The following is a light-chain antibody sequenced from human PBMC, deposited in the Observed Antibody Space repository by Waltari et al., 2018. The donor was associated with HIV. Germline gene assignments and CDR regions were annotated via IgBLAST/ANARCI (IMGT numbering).Light chain of an antibody. CDR1: QDIINY. V-gene: IGKV1-33*01. Sequence: IQMHXSPSYXXXXVGDRVXIXCQGSQDIINYLNWYQQKSRKAPKVLIYVXXNLXXGXXSRFSXXGSVTDFTFTISSLQXXXIGXXYCQHYDNLSRITFGPGTKVAIK. CDR3: QHYDNLSRIT. J-gene: IGKJ3*01. CDR2: VXX.